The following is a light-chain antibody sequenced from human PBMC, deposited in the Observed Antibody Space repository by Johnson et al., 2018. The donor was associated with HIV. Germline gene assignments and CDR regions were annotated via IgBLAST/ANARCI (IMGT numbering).Light chain of an antibody. J-gene: IGLJ1*01. V-gene: IGLV1-51*02. CDR3: GTWDNSLSAHYV. CDR2: ENN. CDR1: SSNIGNNY. Sequence: QSVLTQPPSVSAAPGQKVTISCSGGSSNIGNNYVSWYQQLPRAAPKLLIYENNKRPSGIPDRFSGSKSGTSATLGITGLQTGDEADYYCGTWDNSLSAHYVYGTETKITVL.